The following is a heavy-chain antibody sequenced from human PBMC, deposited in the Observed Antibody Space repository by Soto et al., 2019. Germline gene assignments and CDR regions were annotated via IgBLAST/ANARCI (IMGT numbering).Heavy chain of an antibody. CDR1: GGSISSSSYY. D-gene: IGHD6-13*01. V-gene: IGHV4-39*01. CDR2: IYYSGST. Sequence: PSETLSLTCTVSGGSISSSSYYWGWIRQPPGKGLEWIGSIYYSGSTYYNPSLKSRVTISVDTSKNQFSLKLSSVTAADTAVYYSARQYSSSWGGWFDPWGQGTLVTVSS. J-gene: IGHJ5*02. CDR3: ARQYSSSWGGWFDP.